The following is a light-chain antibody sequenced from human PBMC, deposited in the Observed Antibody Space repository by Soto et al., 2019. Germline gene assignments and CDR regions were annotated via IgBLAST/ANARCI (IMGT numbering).Light chain of an antibody. CDR2: AAS. CDR1: QSIDNY. J-gene: IGKJ3*01. V-gene: IGKV1-39*01. CDR3: QRSYTTLCT. Sequence: ETQMTPSPSSLSANVGDRVTITCRASQSIDNYLNWYQQKPGKAPKLLMFAASTLQSGVPSRFCGSGSETDFALTMSSLQPGDLATYYYQRSYTTLCTCSPGTKVDIK.